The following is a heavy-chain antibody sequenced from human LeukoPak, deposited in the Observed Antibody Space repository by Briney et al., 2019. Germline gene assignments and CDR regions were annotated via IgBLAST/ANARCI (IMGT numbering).Heavy chain of an antibody. V-gene: IGHV4-34*01. CDR2: INHSGST. CDR1: GGSFSGYY. Sequence: SETLSLTCAVYGGSFSGYYWSWIRQPPGKGLEWIGEINHSGSTNYNPSLKSRVTISVDTSKNQFSLKLSSVTAADTAVYYCARARRQLWADYWGQGTLVTVSS. J-gene: IGHJ4*02. D-gene: IGHD5-18*01. CDR3: ARARRQLWADY.